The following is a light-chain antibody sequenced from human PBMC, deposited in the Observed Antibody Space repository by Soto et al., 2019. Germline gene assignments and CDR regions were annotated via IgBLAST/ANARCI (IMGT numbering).Light chain of an antibody. CDR1: QSVSSSQ. Sequence: EIVTTQSPATLSVSPGGRATLSGSASQSVSSSQLAWYQQKPGQAPRLLMYGASSRATGIPDRLSGSGSGTDFTLTISRLEPEDFAVYYCQQYGSSPITFGQGTRLEIK. CDR2: GAS. J-gene: IGKJ5*01. CDR3: QQYGSSPIT. V-gene: IGKV3-20*01.